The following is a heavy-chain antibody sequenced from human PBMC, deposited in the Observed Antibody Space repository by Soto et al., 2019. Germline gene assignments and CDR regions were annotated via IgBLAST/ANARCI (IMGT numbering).Heavy chain of an antibody. CDR3: ARDGVAAGLYLDN. D-gene: IGHD6-19*01. CDR2: INQDGSEK. CDR1: GFVFRSYW. Sequence: LRLSCAASGFVFRSYWMSWVRQAPGKGLEWVANINQDGSEKYYVDSVRGRFIISRDNAENSLYLQMNSLRAEDTALYYCARDGVAAGLYLDNWGQGTLVTVSS. V-gene: IGHV3-7*01. J-gene: IGHJ4*02.